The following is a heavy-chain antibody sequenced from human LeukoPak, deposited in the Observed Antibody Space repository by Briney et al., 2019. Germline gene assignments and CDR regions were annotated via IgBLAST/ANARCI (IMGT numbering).Heavy chain of an antibody. Sequence: ASVKVSCKVSGYTLTELSMHWARQAPGKGLEWMGGFDPEDGETIYAQKFQGRVTITADKSTSTAYMELSSLRSEDTAVYYCARSGYYYGDAFDIWGQGTMVTVSS. V-gene: IGHV1-24*01. CDR2: FDPEDGET. D-gene: IGHD3-22*01. J-gene: IGHJ3*02. CDR1: GYTLTELS. CDR3: ARSGYYYGDAFDI.